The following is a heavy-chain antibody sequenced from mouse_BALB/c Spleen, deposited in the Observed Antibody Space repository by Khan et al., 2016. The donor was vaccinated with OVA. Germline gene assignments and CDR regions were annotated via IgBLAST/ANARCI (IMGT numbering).Heavy chain of an antibody. D-gene: IGHD2-4*01. V-gene: IGHV2-2*02. CDR2: IWSAGST. CDR1: GFSLTNYS. Sequence: QVQLKQSGPGLVQPSQSLSITCTVSGFSLTNYSVHWVRQSPGKGLEWLGVIWSAGSTDYNAAFISRLTIRKDNSRNQVSFKMNSLQLNDTVIYYCARRGYDYCLGALFAYWGQGTLVTVSA. J-gene: IGHJ3*01. CDR3: ARRGYDYCLGALFAY.